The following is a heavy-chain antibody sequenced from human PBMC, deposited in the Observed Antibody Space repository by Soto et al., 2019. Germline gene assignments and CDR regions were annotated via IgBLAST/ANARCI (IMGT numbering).Heavy chain of an antibody. Sequence: QVQLVQSGAEVEKPGASVKISCKASGYSFTSQYVHWVRQAPGQGLEWMGIINPNGGSTTYAQKFQGRGARTRETPTGKGYRGQSSLASGDTAVYYWAREEWLSPGGGGTEPLDIWGQGTMVTVAS. CDR1: GYSFTSQY. V-gene: IGHV1-46*03. J-gene: IGHJ3*02. D-gene: IGHD5-12*01. CDR3: AREEWLSPGGGGTEPLDI. CDR2: INPNGGST.